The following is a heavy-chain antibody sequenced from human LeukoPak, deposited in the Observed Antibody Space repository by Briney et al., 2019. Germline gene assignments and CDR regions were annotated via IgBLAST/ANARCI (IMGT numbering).Heavy chain of an antibody. J-gene: IGHJ6*02. V-gene: IGHV3-30*18. Sequence: PGGSLRLSCAASGFTFSSYSMSWVRQAPGKGLEWVAVISHDGSNKYYADSVKGRFTISRDNSKNTLNLQMNSLRAEDTAVYYCAKVDYGDYYYYGMDVWGQGTTVTVSS. CDR2: ISHDGSNK. D-gene: IGHD4-17*01. CDR1: GFTFSSYS. CDR3: AKVDYGDYYYYGMDV.